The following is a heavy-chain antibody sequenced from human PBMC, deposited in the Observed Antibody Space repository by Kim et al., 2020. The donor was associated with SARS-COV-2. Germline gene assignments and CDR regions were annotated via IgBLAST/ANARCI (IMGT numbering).Heavy chain of an antibody. J-gene: IGHJ5*02. V-gene: IGHV4-34*01. CDR3: ARGRVLSA. Sequence: SGSTDYRPALKSRVTISVDTSQNQCALTVRRVAAADTAVYYCARGRVLSAWGQGTLVTVSS. D-gene: IGHD3-10*01. CDR2: SGST.